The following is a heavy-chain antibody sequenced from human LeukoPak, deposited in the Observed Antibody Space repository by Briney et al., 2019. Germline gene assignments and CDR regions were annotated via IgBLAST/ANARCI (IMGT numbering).Heavy chain of an antibody. J-gene: IGHJ4*02. CDR2: VTTSGDST. Sequence: GGSLRLSCADSGFTFSSYAMSWVRQAPGKGLEWVSGVTTSGDSTFYADSVKGRFTISRDNSKNTLFLQMNSLRADDTAVYYCAKGRVVPAALLDYWGQGTLVTVSS. CDR1: GFTFSSYA. CDR3: AKGRVVPAALLDY. D-gene: IGHD2-15*01. V-gene: IGHV3-23*01.